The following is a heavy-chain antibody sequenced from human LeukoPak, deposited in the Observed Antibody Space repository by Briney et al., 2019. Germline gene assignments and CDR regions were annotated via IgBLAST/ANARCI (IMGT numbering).Heavy chain of an antibody. CDR2: IHTSGST. Sequence: PSETLSLTCTVSGGSISSYYWNWIRQPAGKGLEWIGHIHTSGSTNSNPSLRSRLTMSIDTSKNQFSLKLSSVTAADTAVYYCARGGYCSSTSCSFDYWGQGTLVTVSS. D-gene: IGHD2-2*01. J-gene: IGHJ4*02. V-gene: IGHV4-4*07. CDR3: ARGGYCSSTSCSFDY. CDR1: GGSISSYY.